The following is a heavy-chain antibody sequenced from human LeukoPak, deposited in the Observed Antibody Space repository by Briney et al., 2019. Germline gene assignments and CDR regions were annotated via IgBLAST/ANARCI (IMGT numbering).Heavy chain of an antibody. V-gene: IGHV4-4*07. Sequence: SETLSLTCTVSGGSISSYYWSWIRQPAGKGLEWIGRIYTSGSTNYNPSLKSRVTMSVDMSKNQFSLKLSSVTAADTAVYYCARTGAAAGRGYYYYMDVWGKGTTVTVSS. D-gene: IGHD6-13*01. CDR3: ARTGAAAGRGYYYYMDV. CDR2: IYTSGST. J-gene: IGHJ6*03. CDR1: GGSISSYY.